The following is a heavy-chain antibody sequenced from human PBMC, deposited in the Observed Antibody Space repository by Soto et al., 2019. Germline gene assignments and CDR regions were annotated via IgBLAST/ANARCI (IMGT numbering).Heavy chain of an antibody. CDR2: ISAYNANT. CDR1: GYTFTSYG. V-gene: IGHV1-18*01. J-gene: IGHJ4*02. CDR3: ARDRLGATGDY. D-gene: IGHD1-26*01. Sequence: QVQLGQSGAEVKKPGASVKVSCKASGYTFTSYGISWVRQAPGQGLEWMGWISAYNANTNHAQQLQGRVTMTTATATSTSYMEMRSLRSDDTAVYFCARDRLGATGDYWGQGTLVTVS.